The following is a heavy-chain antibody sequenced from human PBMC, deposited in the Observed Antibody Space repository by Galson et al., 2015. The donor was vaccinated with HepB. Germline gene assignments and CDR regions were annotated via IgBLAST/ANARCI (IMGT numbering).Heavy chain of an antibody. CDR2: IYCRDSDT. Sequence: QSGAEVKKPGESLKISCKGSGYSFTNYWIGWVRQMPGKGLEWMGIIYCRDSDTRYSPSFHGQVTISADKSISTAYLQWTSLKASDTAMYLCARSGSGSSDFDYWGQGTLVTVSS. J-gene: IGHJ4*02. CDR1: GYSFTNYW. D-gene: IGHD3-10*01. V-gene: IGHV5-51*01. CDR3: ARSGSGSSDFDY.